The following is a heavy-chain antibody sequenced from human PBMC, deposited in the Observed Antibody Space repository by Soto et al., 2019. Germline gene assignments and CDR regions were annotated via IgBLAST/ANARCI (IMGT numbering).Heavy chain of an antibody. Sequence: PGGSLRLSCAASGFTFSSYAMHWVRQAPGKGLEWVAVISYDGSNKYYADSVKGRFTISRDNSKNTLYLQMNSLRAEDTAVYYCARDSQEGSGWYGYVIYYGMDVWGQGTTVTVSS. CDR2: ISYDGSNK. J-gene: IGHJ6*02. V-gene: IGHV3-30-3*01. D-gene: IGHD6-19*01. CDR3: ARDSQEGSGWYGYVIYYGMDV. CDR1: GFTFSSYA.